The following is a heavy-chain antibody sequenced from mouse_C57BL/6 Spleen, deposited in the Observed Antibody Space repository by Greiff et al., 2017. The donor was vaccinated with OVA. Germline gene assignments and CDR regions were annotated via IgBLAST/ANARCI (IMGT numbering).Heavy chain of an antibody. V-gene: IGHV1-53*01. D-gene: IGHD1-1*01. J-gene: IGHJ1*03. CDR1: GYTFTSYW. CDR3: ARWTVVPPWYFDV. CDR2: INPSNGGT. Sequence: VQLQQPGPELVKPGASVKLSCKASGYTFTSYWMHWVKQRPGQGLEWIGNINPSNGGTNYNEKFKSKATLTVDKSSSTAYMQLSSLTSEDSAVYYCARWTVVPPWYFDVWGTGTTVTVSS.